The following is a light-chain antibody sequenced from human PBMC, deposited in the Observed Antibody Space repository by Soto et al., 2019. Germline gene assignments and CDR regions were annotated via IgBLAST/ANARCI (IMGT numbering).Light chain of an antibody. Sequence: DIQLTQTPSFLSASVGDRVTITCRASQGLSSSLAWYQQRPGKAPQLLIYPASTLQSGVPARFSGSGSGTEFTLTISSLQPDDFATYYCQQYTSYPWTFGQGTKVDIK. CDR2: PAS. V-gene: IGKV1-9*01. J-gene: IGKJ1*01. CDR1: QGLSSS. CDR3: QQYTSYPWT.